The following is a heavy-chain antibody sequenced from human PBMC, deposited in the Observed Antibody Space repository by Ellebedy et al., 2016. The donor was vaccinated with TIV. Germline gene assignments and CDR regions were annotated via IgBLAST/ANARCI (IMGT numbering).Heavy chain of an antibody. CDR2: INPNSGGT. CDR3: ARARIADRDFDY. CDR1: GYTFTSYD. J-gene: IGHJ4*02. Sequence: ASVKVSXXASGYTFTSYDINWVRQATGQGLEWMGWINPNSGGTNYAQKFQGRVTMTRDTSISTAYMELSRLRSDDTAVYYCARARIADRDFDYWGQGTLVTVSS. D-gene: IGHD6-13*01. V-gene: IGHV1-2*02.